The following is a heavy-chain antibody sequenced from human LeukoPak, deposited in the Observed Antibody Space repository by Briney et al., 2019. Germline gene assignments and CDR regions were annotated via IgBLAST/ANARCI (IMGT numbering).Heavy chain of an antibody. D-gene: IGHD3-22*01. CDR3: ARDLPYYYDSSGYSDY. Sequence: GGSLRLSCAASGFTFSSYWMSWVRPAPGKGLEWVANIKQDGSEKYYVDSVKGRFTISRDNAKNSLYLQMNSLRAEDTAVYYCARDLPYYYDSSGYSDYWGQGTLVTVSS. CDR2: IKQDGSEK. V-gene: IGHV3-7*01. CDR1: GFTFSSYW. J-gene: IGHJ4*02.